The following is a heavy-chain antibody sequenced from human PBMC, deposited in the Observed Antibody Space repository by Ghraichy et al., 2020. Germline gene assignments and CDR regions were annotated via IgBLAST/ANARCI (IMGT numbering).Heavy chain of an antibody. Sequence: SETLSLTCTVSGDSISSAVYYWIWIRQPPGKGLEWIGYIYNTGSTSYNPSLKSRVTMSVDTSRNQFSLKLASMTAADTAVYYCARARRCSGGSCLPDFYSYGIDVWGQGTTVTVSS. CDR3: ARARRCSGGSCLPDFYSYGIDV. J-gene: IGHJ6*02. V-gene: IGHV4-30-4*01. D-gene: IGHD2-15*01. CDR1: GDSISSAVYY. CDR2: IYNTGST.